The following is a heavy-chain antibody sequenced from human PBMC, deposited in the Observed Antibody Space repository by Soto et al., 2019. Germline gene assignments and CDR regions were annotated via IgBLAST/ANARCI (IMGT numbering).Heavy chain of an antibody. CDR2: INPSGGST. CDR3: ATRTPRTVTTAGYYYGMDV. J-gene: IGHJ6*02. Sequence: QVQLVQSGAEVKKPGASVKVSCKASGYTFTSYYMHWVRQAPGQGLEWMGIINPSGGSTSYAQKFQGRVTMTRDTSTSTVYMELSSLRSEDTAVYYCATRTPRTVTTAGYYYGMDVWGQGTTVTVSS. V-gene: IGHV1-46*01. CDR1: GYTFTSYY. D-gene: IGHD4-4*01.